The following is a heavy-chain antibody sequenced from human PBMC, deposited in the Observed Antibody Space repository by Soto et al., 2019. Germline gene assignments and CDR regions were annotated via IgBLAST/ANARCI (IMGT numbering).Heavy chain of an antibody. CDR3: ARLVYDTRLDYLYFDF. Sequence: SETLSLTCTVSGVSISSGNWWTWVRQSPRKGLEYIGEIFHDGTANYFPSFERRVAMSVDKSRNQFSLKLTSVTAADAAIYCCARLVYDTRLDYLYFDFWGQGAQVTVSS. J-gene: IGHJ4*02. V-gene: IGHV4-4*01. CDR2: IFHDGTA. D-gene: IGHD3-16*01. CDR1: GVSISSGNW.